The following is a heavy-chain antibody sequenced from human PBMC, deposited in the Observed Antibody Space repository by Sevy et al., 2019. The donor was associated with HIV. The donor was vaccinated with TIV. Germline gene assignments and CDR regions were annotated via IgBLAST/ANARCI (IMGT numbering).Heavy chain of an antibody. V-gene: IGHV3-23*01. D-gene: IGHD3-22*01. CDR1: GFTFNTYA. Sequence: GGSLRLSCAASGFTFNTYAMSWVRQAPGKGLEWVSAISGSAFNIYYADSVKGRLTISRDNSKNTLYLQMNSLRAEDKAVYYCAKEGPGYNYDSSGSFDYWGQGTLVTVSS. CDR2: ISGSAFNI. CDR3: AKEGPGYNYDSSGSFDY. J-gene: IGHJ4*02.